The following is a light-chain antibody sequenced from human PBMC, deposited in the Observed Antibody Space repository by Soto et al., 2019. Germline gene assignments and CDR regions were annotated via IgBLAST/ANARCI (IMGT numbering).Light chain of an antibody. V-gene: IGKV1-39*01. CDR1: QSISSY. Sequence: DLQMTQSPSSLSASVGDRVTITCRASQSISSYLNWYQEKPGNAPKLRIYAASSLQSGVPSRLSGSGSGTHFTLTISSLQPEDFATYYCQQSYSTPTFGQGTKVEIK. CDR2: AAS. CDR3: QQSYSTPT. J-gene: IGKJ1*01.